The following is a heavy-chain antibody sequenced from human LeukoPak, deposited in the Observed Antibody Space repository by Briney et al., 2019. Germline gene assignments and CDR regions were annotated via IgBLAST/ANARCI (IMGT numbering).Heavy chain of an antibody. J-gene: IGHJ6*03. CDR2: INLNNGST. D-gene: IGHD3-22*01. CDR3: ARAIAMDV. Sequence: ASVKVSCKASGYTFTTYYIHWVRQAPGQGLEWMGIINLNNGSTTYAQKSQGRVTMTRDTSTSTVYMDLSSLRSEDTAVYYCARAIAMDVWGKGTTVTISS. CDR1: GYTFTTYY. V-gene: IGHV1-46*01.